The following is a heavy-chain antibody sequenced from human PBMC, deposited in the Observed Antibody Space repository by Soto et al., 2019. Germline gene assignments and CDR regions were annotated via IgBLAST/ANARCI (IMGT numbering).Heavy chain of an antibody. CDR1: GGSISSSSYY. CDR2: IYYDGSA. Sequence: PSETLSLTCTVSGGSISSSSYYWGWIRHPPGKGLEWIGSIYYDGSAYYNPSLKSRVTISVDTSMNQFSLKLISVTAADTFVYYCARHPQVPYFQQGLDYWGQGTLVTVSS. CDR3: ARHPQVPYFQQGLDY. J-gene: IGHJ4*02. V-gene: IGHV4-39*01. D-gene: IGHD6-13*01.